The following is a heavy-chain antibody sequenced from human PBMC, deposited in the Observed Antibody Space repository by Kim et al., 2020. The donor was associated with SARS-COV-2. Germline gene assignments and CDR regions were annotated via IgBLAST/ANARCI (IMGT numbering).Heavy chain of an antibody. CDR2: INHSGST. CDR3: ARWELRSWFDP. Sequence: SETLSLTCAVYGGSFSGYYWSWIRQPPGKGLEWIGEINHSGSTNYNPSLKSRVTISVDTSKNQFSLKLSSVTAADTAVYYCARWELRSWFDPWGQGTLVTVSS. D-gene: IGHD1-26*01. CDR1: GGSFSGYY. V-gene: IGHV4-34*01. J-gene: IGHJ5*02.